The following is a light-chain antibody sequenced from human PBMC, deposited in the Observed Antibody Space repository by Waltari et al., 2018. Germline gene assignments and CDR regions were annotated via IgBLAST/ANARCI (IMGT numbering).Light chain of an antibody. V-gene: IGLV1-47*01. Sequence: QSVMTQPPSASGTPGQRVTIASSGSSSNIGNNHVYWYQQLPGTAPKLLIYRNNQRPSGVPDRFSVSKSGTSASLAISGLRSEDEADYYCGGWDDSLNGWVFGGGTKLTVL. CDR3: GGWDDSLNGWV. CDR2: RNN. J-gene: IGLJ3*02. CDR1: SSNIGNNH.